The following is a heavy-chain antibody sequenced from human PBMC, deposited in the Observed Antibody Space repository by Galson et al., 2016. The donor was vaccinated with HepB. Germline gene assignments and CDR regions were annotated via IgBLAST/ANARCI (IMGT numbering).Heavy chain of an antibody. Sequence: SVKVSCKASGYSFATYGISWVRQAPGQGLEWMGRTSAYSDHSNYAQKFQGRVTITTDTFTTTVNMELRSLRSDDTAIYYCARDRGRGEDTFDNWGQGTLITVSS. D-gene: IGHD4-17*01. J-gene: IGHJ4*02. V-gene: IGHV1-18*01. CDR3: ARDRGRGEDTFDN. CDR2: TSAYSDHS. CDR1: GYSFATYG.